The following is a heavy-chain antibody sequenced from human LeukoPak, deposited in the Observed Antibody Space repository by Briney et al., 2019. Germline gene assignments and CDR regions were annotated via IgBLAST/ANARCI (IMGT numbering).Heavy chain of an antibody. J-gene: IGHJ4*02. Sequence: SETLSLTCAVSGGSISSGGYSWSWIRQPPGKGLEWIGYIYHSGSTYYNPSLKSRVTISVDRSKNQFSLKLSSVTAADTAVYYCARERHDYGGNSGYFDYWGQGTLVTVSS. D-gene: IGHD4-23*01. CDR2: IYHSGST. V-gene: IGHV4-30-2*01. CDR1: GGSISSGGYS. CDR3: ARERHDYGGNSGYFDY.